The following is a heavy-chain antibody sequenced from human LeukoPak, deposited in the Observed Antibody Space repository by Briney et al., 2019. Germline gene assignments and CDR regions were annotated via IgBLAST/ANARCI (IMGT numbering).Heavy chain of an antibody. CDR1: GFTFSTYA. D-gene: IGHD6-19*01. CDR3: TKDRRQWVVPYFDS. CDR2: ISSGGNT. Sequence: GGSLRLSCAASGFTFSTYAVSWVRHTPGEGLEWVSGISSGGNTQYTDSVKGRFTASRDNSKNTLHLQMDSLRAEDTAIYYCTKDRRQWVVPYFDSWGQGTVVTVSS. J-gene: IGHJ4*02. V-gene: IGHV3-23*01.